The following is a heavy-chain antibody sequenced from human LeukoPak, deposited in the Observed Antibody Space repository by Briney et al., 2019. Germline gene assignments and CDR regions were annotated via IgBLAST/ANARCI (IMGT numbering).Heavy chain of an antibody. V-gene: IGHV1-2*02. CDR3: ARDLNYFWSGYYWAFDY. Sequence: ASVKVSCKAFGYTFTCYYMHWVRQAPGQGLEWMGWINPNSGGTNYAQKFQGRVTMTRDTSISTAYMELSRLRSDDTAVYYCARDLNYFWSGYYWAFDYWGQGTLVTVSS. CDR1: GYTFTCYY. CDR2: INPNSGGT. J-gene: IGHJ4*02. D-gene: IGHD3-3*01.